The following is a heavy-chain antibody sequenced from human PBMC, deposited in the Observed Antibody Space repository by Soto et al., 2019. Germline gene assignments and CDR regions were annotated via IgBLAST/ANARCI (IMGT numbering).Heavy chain of an antibody. J-gene: IGHJ6*02. Sequence: QVQLQESGPGLVKPSQTLSLTCTVSGGSISSGGYYWSWIRQHPGKGLEWIGYIYYSGSTYYNPSLKSRVTISVDTSKNQFSLKLSSVTAADTAVYYCARDRGATTRRDNYYYYGMDVWGQGTTVTVSS. D-gene: IGHD5-12*01. CDR2: IYYSGST. V-gene: IGHV4-31*03. CDR3: ARDRGATTRRDNYYYYGMDV. CDR1: GGSISSGGYY.